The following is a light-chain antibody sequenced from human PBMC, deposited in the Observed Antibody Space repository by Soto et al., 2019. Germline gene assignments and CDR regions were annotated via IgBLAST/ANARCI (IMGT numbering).Light chain of an antibody. CDR1: QSISTY. CDR2: GAS. Sequence: IHMTQSPSSLSAAVGDRVTITFRASQSISTYLNWYQQKPGQAPKLLIYGASTLQSGVPSRFSGTGSGTDFTLTISSLQPEDFATYSCQQTYNAPPTFGQGTKVDIK. J-gene: IGKJ1*01. V-gene: IGKV1-39*01. CDR3: QQTYNAPPT.